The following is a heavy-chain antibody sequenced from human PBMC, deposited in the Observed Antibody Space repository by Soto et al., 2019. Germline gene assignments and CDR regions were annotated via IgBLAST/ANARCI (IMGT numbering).Heavy chain of an antibody. Sequence: GGSLRLSCAAPGFTFSSYGMHWVRQAPGKGLEWVAVISYDGSNKYYADSVKGRFTISRDNSKNTLYLQMNSLRAEDTAVYYCVTVPAAKVFLGWDPYYFDYWGQGTLVTVSS. D-gene: IGHD2-2*01. J-gene: IGHJ4*02. CDR1: GFTFSSYG. V-gene: IGHV3-30*03. CDR2: ISYDGSNK. CDR3: VTVPAAKVFLGWDPYYFDY.